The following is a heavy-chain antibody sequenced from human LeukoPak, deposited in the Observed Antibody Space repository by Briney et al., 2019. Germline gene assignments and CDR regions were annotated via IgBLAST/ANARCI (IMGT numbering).Heavy chain of an antibody. V-gene: IGHV3-23*01. CDR3: AGVGSGSYSDPPYWYFDL. D-gene: IGHD1-26*01. J-gene: IGHJ2*01. Sequence: GGSLRLSCAASGFTFSSYAMSWVRQAPGKGLEWVSAISGSGGSTYYADSVKGRFTISRDNAKNSLYPQMNSLRAEDTAVYYCAGVGSGSYSDPPYWYFDLWGRGTLVTVSS. CDR1: GFTFSSYA. CDR2: ISGSGGST.